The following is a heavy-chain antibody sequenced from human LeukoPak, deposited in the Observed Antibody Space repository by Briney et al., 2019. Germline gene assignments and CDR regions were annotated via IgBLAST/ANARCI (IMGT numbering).Heavy chain of an antibody. CDR1: GFTFSSYG. V-gene: IGHV3-30*18. D-gene: IGHD3-22*01. J-gene: IGHJ4*02. CDR2: ISYDGSNK. CDR3: AKEATYYYDSSGYYYIDYFDY. Sequence: GRPLRLSCAASGFTFSSYGVHWVRQAPGKGLEWVAVISYDGSNKYYADSVKGRFTISRDNSKNTLYLQMNSLRAEDTAVYYCAKEATYYYDSSGYYYIDYFDYWGQGTLVTVSS.